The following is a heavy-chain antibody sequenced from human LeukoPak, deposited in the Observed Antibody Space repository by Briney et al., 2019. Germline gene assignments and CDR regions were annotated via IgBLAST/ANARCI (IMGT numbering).Heavy chain of an antibody. Sequence: ASVKVSCEASGYTFTSYGISWVRQAPGQGLEWMGWISAYNGNTNYAQKLQGRVTMTTDTSTSTAYMELRSLRSDDTAVYYCARARQSSYGPPTDAFDIWGQGTMVTVSS. D-gene: IGHD5-18*01. CDR1: GYTFTSYG. V-gene: IGHV1-18*01. CDR2: ISAYNGNT. CDR3: ARARQSSYGPPTDAFDI. J-gene: IGHJ3*02.